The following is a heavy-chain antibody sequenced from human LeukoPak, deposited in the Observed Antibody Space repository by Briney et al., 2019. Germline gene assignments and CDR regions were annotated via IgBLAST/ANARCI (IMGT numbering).Heavy chain of an antibody. D-gene: IGHD6-19*01. V-gene: IGHV4-39*07. CDR1: GGSISSSNYY. J-gene: IGHJ4*02. Sequence: SETLSLTCTVSGGSISSSNYYWGWIRQPPGKGLEWIGSIYYSGSTNHNSSLKSRVTISVDTSKNQYSLKLSSVTAADTAVYYCARDGVAGGFDYWGQGTLVTVSS. CDR2: IYYSGST. CDR3: ARDGVAGGFDY.